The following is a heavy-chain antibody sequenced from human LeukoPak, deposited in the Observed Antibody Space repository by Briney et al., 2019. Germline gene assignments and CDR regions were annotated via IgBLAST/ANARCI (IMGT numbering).Heavy chain of an antibody. CDR3: ARARWGSGSYYDY. V-gene: IGHV4-34*01. D-gene: IGHD3-10*01. CDR2: INHSGST. J-gene: IGHJ4*02. CDR1: GGSFSGYY. Sequence: SETLSLTCAVYGGSFSGYYWSWIRQPPGKGLEWIGEINHSGSTNYNPSLKSRVTISVDTSKNQFSLKLSSVTAADTAVYYCARARWGSGSYYDYWGQGTLVTVSS.